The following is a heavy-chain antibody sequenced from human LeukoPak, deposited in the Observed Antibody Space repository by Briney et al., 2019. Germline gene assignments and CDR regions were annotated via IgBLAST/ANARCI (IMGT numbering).Heavy chain of an antibody. CDR3: ARDPIPYSSSSLPFDY. V-gene: IGHV3-30*03. J-gene: IGHJ4*02. CDR2: ISYDGSNK. Sequence: GSLRLSCAASGFTFSSYGMHWVRQAPGKGLEWVAVISYDGSNKYYADSVKGRFTISRDNSKNTLYLQMNSLRAEDTAVYYCARDPIPYSSSSLPFDYWGQGTLVTVSS. CDR1: GFTFSSYG. D-gene: IGHD6-6*01.